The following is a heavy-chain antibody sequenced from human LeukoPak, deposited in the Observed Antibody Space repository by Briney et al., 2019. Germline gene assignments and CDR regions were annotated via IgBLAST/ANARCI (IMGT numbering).Heavy chain of an antibody. CDR3: AKEGYYGSGSFPDH. D-gene: IGHD3-10*01. CDR1: GFTFSSYG. Sequence: GGSLRLSCAASGFTFSSYGIHWVRQAPGKGLEWVAAISHDGSNKYYADSVKGRFTISRDNSKNTLSLQMNSLRDGDTAVYYCAKEGYYGSGSFPDHWGQGTLVIVSS. J-gene: IGHJ5*02. CDR2: ISHDGSNK. V-gene: IGHV3-30*18.